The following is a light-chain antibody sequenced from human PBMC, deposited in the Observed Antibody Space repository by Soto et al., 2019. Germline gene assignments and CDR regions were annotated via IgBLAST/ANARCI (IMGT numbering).Light chain of an antibody. CDR3: GSWDSSLSAYV. Sequence: SVLTQPPSVSAAPGQKVTISPSGSSSNIGGNSVSWYQQLPGTAPKLLIYDDDKRPSGIPDRFSGSKSGTSATLGITGFQTGDEADYYCGSWDSSLSAYVFATGTKVTVL. J-gene: IGLJ1*01. CDR2: DDD. V-gene: IGLV1-51*01. CDR1: SSNIGGNS.